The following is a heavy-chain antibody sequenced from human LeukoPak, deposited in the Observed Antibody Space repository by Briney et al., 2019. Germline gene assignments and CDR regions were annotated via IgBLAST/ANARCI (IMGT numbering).Heavy chain of an antibody. J-gene: IGHJ1*01. V-gene: IGHV4-59*12. CDR1: GGSISSYY. Sequence: PSETLSLTCTVSGGSISSYYWSWIRQPPGKGLEWIGYIYYSGSTNYNPSLKSRVTISVDTSKNQFSLKLSSVTAADTAVYYCARSWSSGSWYWAHWGQGTLVTVSS. CDR2: IYYSGST. D-gene: IGHD6-13*01. CDR3: ARSWSSGSWYWAH.